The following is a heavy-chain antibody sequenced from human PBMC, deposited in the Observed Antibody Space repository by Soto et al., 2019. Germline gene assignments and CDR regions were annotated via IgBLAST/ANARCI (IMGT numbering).Heavy chain of an antibody. CDR2: IYYSGST. D-gene: IGHD4-17*01. J-gene: IGHJ3*02. V-gene: IGHV4-39*01. CDR3: ARLTVAELTVMYAFDI. CDR1: GGSISSSSYY. Sequence: QLQLQESGPGLVKPSETLSLTCTVSGGSISSSSYYWGWIRQPPGKGLEWIGSIYYSGSTYYNPSLKSRVTISVDTSKNQFSLKLSSVTAADTAVYYCARLTVAELTVMYAFDIWGQGTMVTVSS.